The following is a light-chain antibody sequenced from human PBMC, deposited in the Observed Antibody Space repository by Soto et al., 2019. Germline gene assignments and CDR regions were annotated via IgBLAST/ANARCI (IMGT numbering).Light chain of an antibody. V-gene: IGLV2-14*01. CDR2: EVS. Sequence: QSVLTQPASVSGSPGQSITISCTGTSSDIGSNNYVSWFQQRPGKAPTLIIHEVSNRPSGVSTHFSGSKSGNTASLTISGLLPEDEAEYYCSSYTTTTRLFGGGTKVTVL. CDR3: SSYTTTTRL. J-gene: IGLJ3*02. CDR1: SSDIGSNNY.